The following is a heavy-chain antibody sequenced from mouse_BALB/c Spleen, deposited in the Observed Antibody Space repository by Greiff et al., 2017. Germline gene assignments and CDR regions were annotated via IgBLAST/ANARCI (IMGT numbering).Heavy chain of an antibody. CDR1: GFTFSSYG. D-gene: IGHD2-14*01. CDR3: ARHTYRYFDY. CDR2: ISSGGSYT. J-gene: IGHJ2*01. Sequence: EVQGVESGGDLVKPGGSLKLSCAASGFTFSSYGMSWVRQTPDKRLEWVATISSGGSYTYYPDSVKGRFTISRDNAKNTLYLQMSSLKSEDTAMYYCARHTYRYFDYWGQGTTLTVSS. V-gene: IGHV5-6*01.